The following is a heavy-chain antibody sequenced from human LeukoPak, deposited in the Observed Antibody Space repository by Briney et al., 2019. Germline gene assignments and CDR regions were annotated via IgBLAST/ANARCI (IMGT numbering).Heavy chain of an antibody. D-gene: IGHD3-3*01. CDR2: INWNGGST. CDR1: GFTFDDYG. J-gene: IGHJ6*03. Sequence: PGGSLRLSCAASGFTFDDYGMSWVRQAPGKGLEWVSGINWNGGSTGYADSVKGRFTISRDNAKNSLYLQMNSLRAEDTALYYCAREGDFWSGYYSHMDVWGKGTTVTVSS. CDR3: AREGDFWSGYYSHMDV. V-gene: IGHV3-20*04.